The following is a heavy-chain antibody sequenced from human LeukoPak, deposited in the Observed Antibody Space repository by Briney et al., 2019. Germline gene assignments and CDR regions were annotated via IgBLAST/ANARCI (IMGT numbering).Heavy chain of an antibody. V-gene: IGHV4-59*01. Sequence: SETLSLTCTVSGGCISSYYWSWIRQPPGKGLEWIGYIYYSGSTNYNPSLKSRVAISVDTSKNQFSLKLSSVTAADTAVYYCATTSTGDYYYYYMDVWGKGTTVTVSS. CDR2: IYYSGST. CDR3: ATTSTGDYYYYYMDV. J-gene: IGHJ6*03. CDR1: GGCISSYY. D-gene: IGHD2-8*02.